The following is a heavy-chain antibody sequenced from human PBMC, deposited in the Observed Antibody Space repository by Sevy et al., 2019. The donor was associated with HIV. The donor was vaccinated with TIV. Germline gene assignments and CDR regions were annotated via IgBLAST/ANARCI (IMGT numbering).Heavy chain of an antibody. D-gene: IGHD6-19*01. CDR3: ARPDLSGWYFDF. V-gene: IGHV3-48*01. Sequence: GGSLRLSCVASGFTFSSYSMNWVRQAPGKGLEWVSYISSSSDSSGTLNYADSVKGRFSISRDNAKNSVHLQMTSLRVEDTAVYYCARPDLSGWYFDFWGHGTLVTVSS. CDR1: GFTFSSYS. CDR2: ISSSSDSSGTL. J-gene: IGHJ4*01.